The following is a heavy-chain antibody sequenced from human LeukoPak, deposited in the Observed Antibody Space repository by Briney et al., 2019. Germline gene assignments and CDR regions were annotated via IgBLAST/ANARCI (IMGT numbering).Heavy chain of an antibody. CDR1: GGTFSSYA. CDR3: ARAGIYGSGSYPSFDY. V-gene: IGHV1-69*06. J-gene: IGHJ4*02. Sequence: GASVKVSCKASGGTFSSYAISWVRQAPGQGLEWMGGIIPIFGTANYAQKFQGRVTITADKSTSTAYMELSSLRSEDTAVYYCARAGIYGSGSYPSFDYWGQGTLVTVSS. CDR2: IIPIFGTA. D-gene: IGHD3-10*01.